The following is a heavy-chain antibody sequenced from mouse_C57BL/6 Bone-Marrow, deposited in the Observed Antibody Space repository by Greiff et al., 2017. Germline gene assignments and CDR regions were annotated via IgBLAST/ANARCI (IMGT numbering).Heavy chain of an antibody. CDR2: ISYDGSN. Sequence: EVKLVESGPGLVKPSQSLSLTCSVTGYSITSGYYWNWIRQFPGNKLEWMGYISYDGSNNYNPSLKNRISITRDTSKNQFFLKLNSVTTEDTATYYCARGAYYSNSTDYWGQGTSVTVSS. CDR1: GYSITSGYY. J-gene: IGHJ4*01. CDR3: ARGAYYSNSTDY. D-gene: IGHD2-5*01. V-gene: IGHV3-6*01.